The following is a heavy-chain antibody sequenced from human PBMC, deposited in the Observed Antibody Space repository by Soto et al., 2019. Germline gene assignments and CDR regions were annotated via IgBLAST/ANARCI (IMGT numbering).Heavy chain of an antibody. J-gene: IGHJ4*02. CDR2: ISGSGGST. D-gene: IGHD1-26*01. CDR1: GFTFSSYA. Sequence: LRLSCAASGFTFSSYAMSWVRQAPGKGLEWVSAISGSGGSTYYADSVKGRFTISRDNSKNTLYLQMNSLRAEDTAVYYCASPYSGSYGELAYWGQGTLVTVSS. V-gene: IGHV3-23*01. CDR3: ASPYSGSYGELAY.